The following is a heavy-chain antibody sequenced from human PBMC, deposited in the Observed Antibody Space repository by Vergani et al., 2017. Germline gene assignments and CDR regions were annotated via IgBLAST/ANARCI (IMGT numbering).Heavy chain of an antibody. J-gene: IGHJ5*02. CDR1: GFTFSSYS. V-gene: IGHV3-21*01. D-gene: IGHD3-10*01. Sequence: EVQLVESGGGLVKPGGSLRLSCAASGFTFSSYSMNWVRQAPGKGLEWVSSISSSSSYIYYADSVKGRFTISRDNAKNSLYLQMNSLRAEDTAVYYCARDSMVRGVHNWFDPWGQGTLVTVSS. CDR2: ISSSSSYI. CDR3: ARDSMVRGVHNWFDP.